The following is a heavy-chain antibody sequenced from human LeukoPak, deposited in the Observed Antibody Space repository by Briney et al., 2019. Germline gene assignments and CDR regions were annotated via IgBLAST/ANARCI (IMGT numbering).Heavy chain of an antibody. V-gene: IGHV4-38-2*02. CDR1: GYSISSGYY. D-gene: IGHD2/OR15-2a*01. J-gene: IGHJ5*02. CDR3: ATLREYGWWFDP. Sequence: KPSETLSLTCTVSGYSISSGYYWGWIRQPPGKGLEWIGSIYHSGSTYYNPSLKSRVTISVDTSKNQFSLKLSSVTAADTAVYYCATLREYGWWFDPWGQGTLVTVSS. CDR2: IYHSGST.